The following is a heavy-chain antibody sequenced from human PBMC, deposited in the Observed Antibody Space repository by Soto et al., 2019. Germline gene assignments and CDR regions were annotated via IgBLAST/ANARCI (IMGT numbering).Heavy chain of an antibody. CDR2: INPSGGST. V-gene: IGHV1-46*01. J-gene: IGHJ5*02. CDR1: GYTFTSYY. CDR3: ARYYYDSSGPYNWFDP. D-gene: IGHD3-22*01. Sequence: QVQLVQSGAEVKKPGASVKVSCKASGYTFTSYYMHWVRQAPGQGLEWMGIINPSGGSTSYAQKFQGRVTMTRDTSTSTVYMELSSLRSEDTAVYYCARYYYDSSGPYNWFDPRGQGTLVTVSS.